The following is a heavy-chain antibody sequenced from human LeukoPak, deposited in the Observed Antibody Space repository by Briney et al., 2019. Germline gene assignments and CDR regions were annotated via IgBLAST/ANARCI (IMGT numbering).Heavy chain of an antibody. Sequence: PGGSLRLSCAASGFIFSSYGMHWVRQAPGKGLEWVAVISYDGSNKYYADSVKGRFTISRDNSKNTLCLQMNSLRAEDTAVYYCAKGASVAAAGAFDYWGQGTLVTVSS. CDR1: GFIFSSYG. CDR2: ISYDGSNK. J-gene: IGHJ4*02. D-gene: IGHD6-13*01. V-gene: IGHV3-30*18. CDR3: AKGASVAAAGAFDY.